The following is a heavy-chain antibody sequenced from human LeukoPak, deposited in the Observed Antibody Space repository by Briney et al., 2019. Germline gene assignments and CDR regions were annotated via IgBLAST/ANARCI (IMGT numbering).Heavy chain of an antibody. CDR3: ARDQVEAGESEGY. Sequence: ASVKVSCKASGGTFSSYAISWVRQAPGQGLEWMGRIIPILGIANYAQKLQGRVTMTTDTSTSTAYMELRSLRSDDTAVYYCARDQVEAGESEGYWGQGTLVTVSS. CDR1: GGTFSSYA. V-gene: IGHV1-69*04. CDR2: IIPILGIA. J-gene: IGHJ4*02. D-gene: IGHD3-10*01.